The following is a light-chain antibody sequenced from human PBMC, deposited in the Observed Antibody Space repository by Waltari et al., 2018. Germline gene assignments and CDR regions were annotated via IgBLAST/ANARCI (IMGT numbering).Light chain of an antibody. CDR2: RAS. J-gene: IGKJ1*01. Sequence: EIVLTQSPATLSVSPGARVTLSCRASQSVGTNLAWNQHSPGRAPRRLVYRASTRASYIPARFSASGSGTEFTLSISTRQSEDSAVFYCQQYNDWPRTFGQGTKVEIK. CDR1: QSVGTN. CDR3: QQYNDWPRT. V-gene: IGKV3D-15*01.